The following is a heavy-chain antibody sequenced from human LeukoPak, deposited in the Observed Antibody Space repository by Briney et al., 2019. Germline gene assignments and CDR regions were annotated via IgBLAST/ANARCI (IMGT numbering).Heavy chain of an antibody. CDR3: ARGPLMGVPAEGWFDP. Sequence: GGSLRLSCAASGFTVSSNYMSWVRQAPGKGLEWVSVIYSGGSTYYADSVKGRFTISRDNSKNTLYLQMNSLRAEDTAVYYCARGPLMGVPAEGWFDPWGQGTLVTVSS. V-gene: IGHV3-53*01. CDR1: GFTVSSNY. J-gene: IGHJ5*02. CDR2: IYSGGST. D-gene: IGHD2-2*01.